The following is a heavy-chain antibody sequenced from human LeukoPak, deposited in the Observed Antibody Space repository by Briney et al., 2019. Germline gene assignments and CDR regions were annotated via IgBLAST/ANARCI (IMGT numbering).Heavy chain of an antibody. J-gene: IGHJ4*02. D-gene: IGHD3-10*01. Sequence: PGGSLRLSCAASGFTFSSYSMNWVRQAPGKGLEWVSSISSSSSYIYSADSVKGRFTISRDNAKNSLYLQMNSLRAEDTAVYYCARDRYNKWFGESTPNFDYWGQGTLVTVSS. CDR2: ISSSSSYI. CDR1: GFTFSSYS. CDR3: ARDRYNKWFGESTPNFDY. V-gene: IGHV3-21*01.